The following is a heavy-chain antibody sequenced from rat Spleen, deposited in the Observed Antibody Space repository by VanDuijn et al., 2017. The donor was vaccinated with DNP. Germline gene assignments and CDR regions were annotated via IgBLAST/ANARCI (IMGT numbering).Heavy chain of an antibody. CDR2: ISIKTHNYAT. V-gene: IGHV10-4*01. CDR3: TGFDY. CDR1: GFDFNTYV. Sequence: EVQVVESGGGLVQPKGSLKLSCAASGFDFNTYVMSWVRQAPGKGLDWVASISIKTHNYATLYADSVQERFTISRDDSQSMVYLQMNNLKTEDTALYYCTGFDYWGQGVLVTVSS. J-gene: IGHJ2*01.